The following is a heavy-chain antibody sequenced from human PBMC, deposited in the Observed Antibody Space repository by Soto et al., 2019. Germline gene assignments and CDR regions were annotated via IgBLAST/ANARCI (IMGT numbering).Heavy chain of an antibody. J-gene: IGHJ6*02. CDR3: ARRWGSSSSEYYYYGMDV. D-gene: IGHD6-6*01. Sequence: SETLSLTCAVYGGSFSGYYWSWIRQPPGKGLEWIGEINHSGSTNYNPSLKSRVTISVDTSKNQFSLKLSSVTAADTAVYYCARRWGSSSSEYYYYGMDVWGQGTTVTVSS. CDR2: INHSGST. CDR1: GGSFSGYY. V-gene: IGHV4-34*01.